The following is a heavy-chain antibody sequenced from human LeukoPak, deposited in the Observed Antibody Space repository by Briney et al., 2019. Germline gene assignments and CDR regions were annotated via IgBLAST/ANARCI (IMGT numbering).Heavy chain of an antibody. V-gene: IGHV3-66*01. J-gene: IGHJ4*02. Sequence: PGGSLRLSSAASGFMVGHKYMSWVRQAPGKGLEWLSIIYAGGNTYSADSVKGRFTISRDNSRNTVYLQMNNLRDDDTAVYYCARGQTDLLRNYFDYWGPGTPVTVSS. CDR2: IYAGGNT. CDR3: ARGQTDLLRNYFDY. CDR1: GFMVGHKY.